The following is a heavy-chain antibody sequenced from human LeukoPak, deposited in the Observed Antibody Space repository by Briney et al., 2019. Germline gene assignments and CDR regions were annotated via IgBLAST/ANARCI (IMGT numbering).Heavy chain of an antibody. CDR3: ARVGSGYTFDY. CDR1: GGSISSYY. CDR2: TYHRGST. Sequence: SETLSLTCTVSGGSISSYYWSWIRQPPGKGLEWIGYTYHRGSTNYNPSLKSRVTISVDTSKNQFSLKLSSVTAADTAVYYCARVGSGYTFDYWGQGTLVTASS. D-gene: IGHD3-22*01. V-gene: IGHV4-59*01. J-gene: IGHJ4*02.